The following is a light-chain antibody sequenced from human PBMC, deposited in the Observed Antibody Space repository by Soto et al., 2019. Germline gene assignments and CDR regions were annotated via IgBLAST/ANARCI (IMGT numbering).Light chain of an antibody. CDR1: SSNTGNNY. CDR2: END. Sequence: QSVLTQPPSVSAAPGQKVTISCSGSSSNTGNNYVSWYQQLPGAAPKLLIYENDKRPSGIPDRFSGSKSGTSATLGITGLQTGDEADYYCAPWDSSLSAGLFGTGTKLTVL. V-gene: IGLV1-51*02. J-gene: IGLJ1*01. CDR3: APWDSSLSAGL.